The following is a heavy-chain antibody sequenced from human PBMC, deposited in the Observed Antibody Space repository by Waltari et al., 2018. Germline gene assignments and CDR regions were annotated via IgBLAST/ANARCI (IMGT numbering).Heavy chain of an antibody. CDR3: AREHPPYYYYYGMDV. J-gene: IGHJ6*02. CDR2: ISYDGSNK. Sequence: QVQLVESGGGVVQPGRSLRLSCAASGFTFSSYAMHWVRQAPGKGVEWVAVISYDGSNKYYADSVKGRFTISRDNSKNTLYLQMNSLRAEDTAVYYCAREHPPYYYYYGMDVWGQGTTVTVSS. CDR1: GFTFSSYA. V-gene: IGHV3-30-3*01.